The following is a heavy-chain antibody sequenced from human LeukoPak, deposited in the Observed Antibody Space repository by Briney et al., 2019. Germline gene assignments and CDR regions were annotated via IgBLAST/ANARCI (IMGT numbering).Heavy chain of an antibody. Sequence: PSETLSLTCTVSGGSISSYYWNWIRQPPGKGLEWIGYISYSGSTNYNPSLKSRVTISVGTSKNQFSLKLSSVTAADTAVYYCARDSSGYAYYFDYWGQGTLLTVSS. D-gene: IGHD5-12*01. CDR2: ISYSGST. CDR1: GGSISSYY. J-gene: IGHJ4*02. CDR3: ARDSSGYAYYFDY. V-gene: IGHV4-59*01.